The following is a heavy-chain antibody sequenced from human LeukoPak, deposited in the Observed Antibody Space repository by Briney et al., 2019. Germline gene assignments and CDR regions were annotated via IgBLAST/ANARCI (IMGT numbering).Heavy chain of an antibody. CDR3: VRGDTIFGVVTYYFHYYMDV. D-gene: IGHD3-3*01. CDR1: GFTFSSYW. V-gene: IGHV3-74*01. Sequence: GGSLRLSCAASGFTFSSYWMNWVRQAPGQGLVWVSRINSDAGSTIYADSVKGRFSISRDNAKNTLYLQMDSLRVEDTAVYYCVRGDTIFGVVTYYFHYYMDVWGKGTTVTVSS. CDR2: INSDAGST. J-gene: IGHJ6*03.